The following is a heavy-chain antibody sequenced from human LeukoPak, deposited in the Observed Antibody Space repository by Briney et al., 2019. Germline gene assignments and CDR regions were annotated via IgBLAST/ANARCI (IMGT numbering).Heavy chain of an antibody. CDR2: IYYSGST. CDR1: GSSISSYY. CDR3: ARVEWELGSADAFDI. Sequence: SETLSLTCTVSGSSISSYYWSWIRQPPGKGLEWIGYIYYSGSTNYNPSLKSRVTISVDTSKNQFSLKLSSVTAADTAVYYCARVEWELGSADAFDIWGQGTMVTVSS. J-gene: IGHJ3*02. V-gene: IGHV4-59*01. D-gene: IGHD1-26*01.